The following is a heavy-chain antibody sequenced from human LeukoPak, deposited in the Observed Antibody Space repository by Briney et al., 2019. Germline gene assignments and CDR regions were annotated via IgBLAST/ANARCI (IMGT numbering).Heavy chain of an antibody. CDR2: ISSSSSYI. D-gene: IGHD6-19*01. V-gene: IGHV3-21*01. Sequence: GGSLRLSCAASGFTFSSYSMNWVRQAPGKGLEWVSSISSSSSYIYYADSVKGRFTISRDNAKNSLYLQMNSMRAEDTAVYYCARGFSGWYGESFDYWGQGTLVTVSS. J-gene: IGHJ4*02. CDR3: ARGFSGWYGESFDY. CDR1: GFTFSSYS.